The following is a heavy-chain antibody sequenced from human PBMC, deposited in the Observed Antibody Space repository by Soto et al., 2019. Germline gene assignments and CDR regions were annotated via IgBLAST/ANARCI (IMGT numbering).Heavy chain of an antibody. J-gene: IGHJ3*02. CDR2: ISSSSSTI. CDR1: GFTFSSYS. Sequence: GGSLRLSCAASGFTFSSYSMNWVRQAPGKGLEWVSYISSSSSTINYADSVKGRFTISRDNAKNSLYLQMNSLRDEDTAVYYCARDVGGEGYFDWSPSPPDAFDIWGQGTMVTVSS. D-gene: IGHD3-9*01. V-gene: IGHV3-48*02. CDR3: ARDVGGEGYFDWSPSPPDAFDI.